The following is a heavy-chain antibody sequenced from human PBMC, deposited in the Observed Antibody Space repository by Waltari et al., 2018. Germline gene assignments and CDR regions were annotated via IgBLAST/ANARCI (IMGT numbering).Heavy chain of an antibody. Sequence: QVQLVQSGAEVKKPGSSVKVSCKASGGTFSSYAISWVRQAPGHGLEWMGGIIPIFGTANYAQKFQGRVTITADESTSTAYMELSSLRSEDTAVYYCARAGMVAATNLYYYDYGMDVWGQGTTVTVSS. CDR1: GGTFSSYA. V-gene: IGHV1-69*12. J-gene: IGHJ6*02. D-gene: IGHD2-15*01. CDR2: IIPIFGTA. CDR3: ARAGMVAATNLYYYDYGMDV.